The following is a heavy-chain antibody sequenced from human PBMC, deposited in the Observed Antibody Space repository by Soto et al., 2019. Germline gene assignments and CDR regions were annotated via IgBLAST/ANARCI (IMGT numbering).Heavy chain of an antibody. CDR3: ARTAMITFGGVIAGFDY. CDR2: INHSGST. CDR1: GGSFSGYY. Sequence: QVQLQQWGAGLLKPSETLSLTCAVYGGSFSGYYWSWIRQPPGKGLEWIGEINHSGSTNYNPSLKSRVNISVDTSKNQFSLKLSSVTAADTAVYYCARTAMITFGGVIAGFDYWGQGTLVTVSS. J-gene: IGHJ4*02. D-gene: IGHD3-16*02. V-gene: IGHV4-34*01.